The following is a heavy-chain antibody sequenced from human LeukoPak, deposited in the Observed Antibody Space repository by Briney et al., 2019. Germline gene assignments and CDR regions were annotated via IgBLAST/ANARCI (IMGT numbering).Heavy chain of an antibody. J-gene: IGHJ6*02. CDR3: ARVGSSYGMDV. D-gene: IGHD3-10*01. V-gene: IGHV4-31*03. Sequence: SETLSLTCTVSGGSISSGGYYWSWIRQHPGKGLEWIGYIYYSGSTYYNPSLKSRVTISVDTSKNQFSLKLSSVTAADTAVCYCARVGSSYGMDVWGQGTTVTVSS. CDR2: IYYSGST. CDR1: GGSISSGGYY.